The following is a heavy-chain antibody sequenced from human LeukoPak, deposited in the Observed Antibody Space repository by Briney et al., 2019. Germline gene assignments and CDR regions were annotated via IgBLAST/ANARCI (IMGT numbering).Heavy chain of an antibody. CDR3: ARIWSGYLYYYGMDV. Sequence: AETLSLTCTVSGGSISIYYWSWIRQPPGKELEWIGYIYNSGSTTYSPSLKSRATISVDTSKNQFSLRLSSVTAADTAVYYCARIWSGYLYYYGMDVWGQGTTVTVSS. CDR1: GGSISIYY. J-gene: IGHJ6*02. D-gene: IGHD3-3*01. V-gene: IGHV4-59*01. CDR2: IYNSGST.